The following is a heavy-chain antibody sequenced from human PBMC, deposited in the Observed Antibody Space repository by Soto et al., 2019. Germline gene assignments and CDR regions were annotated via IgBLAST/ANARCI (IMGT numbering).Heavy chain of an antibody. Sequence: SGPTLVNPTETLTLTCTVSGFSLSNARMGVSWIRQPPGKALEWLAHIFSNDEKSYSTSLKSRLTISKDTSKSQVVLTMTNMDPVDTSIYYCARIVYYDILTAFXYWGQGTLVTVSS. J-gene: IGHJ4*02. CDR2: IFSNDEK. V-gene: IGHV2-26*01. CDR1: GFSLSNARMG. D-gene: IGHD3-9*01. CDR3: ARIVYYDILTAFXY.